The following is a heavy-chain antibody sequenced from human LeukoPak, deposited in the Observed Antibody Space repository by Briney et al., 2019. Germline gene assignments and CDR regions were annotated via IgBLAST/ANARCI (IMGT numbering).Heavy chain of an antibody. CDR3: ARAGGWELRMWVDY. D-gene: IGHD1-26*01. Sequence: GGSLRLSCAASGFTFSSYAMSWVRQAPGKGLEWVSAISGSGGSTYYADSVKGRFTISRDNSKNTLYLQMSSLRAEDTAVYYCARAGGWELRMWVDYWGQGTLVTVSS. CDR1: GFTFSSYA. V-gene: IGHV3-23*01. CDR2: ISGSGGST. J-gene: IGHJ4*02.